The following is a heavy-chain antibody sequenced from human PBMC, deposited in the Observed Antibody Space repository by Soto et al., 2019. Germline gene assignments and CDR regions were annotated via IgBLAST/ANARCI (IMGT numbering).Heavy chain of an antibody. V-gene: IGHV4-39*07. CDR2: IYYSGNT. Sequence: PSETLSLTCSVSSASLSSSTYYWSWIRQPPGRGPEWIGSIYYSGNTYYKPSLKSRVSISIDTSRNQFSLKLTSVTAADTAVYYCARDALSRDSIWGQGTLVTVSS. CDR1: SASLSSSTYY. J-gene: IGHJ4*02. D-gene: IGHD3-22*01. CDR3: ARDALSRDSI.